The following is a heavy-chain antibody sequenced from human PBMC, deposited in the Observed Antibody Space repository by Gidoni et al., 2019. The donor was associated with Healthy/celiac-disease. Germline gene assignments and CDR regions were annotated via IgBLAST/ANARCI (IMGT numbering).Heavy chain of an antibody. J-gene: IGHJ4*02. Sequence: QVQLVQSGAEVKKPGSSVKVACKASGGTFSSYAISWVRQAPGQGLEWMGGIIPIFGTANYAQKFQGRVTITADKSMSTAYMELSSLRSEDTALYYCARDFMVGATFQYFDYWGQGTLVTVSS. V-gene: IGHV1-69*06. CDR1: GGTFSSYA. CDR3: ARDFMVGATFQYFDY. CDR2: IIPIFGTA. D-gene: IGHD1-26*01.